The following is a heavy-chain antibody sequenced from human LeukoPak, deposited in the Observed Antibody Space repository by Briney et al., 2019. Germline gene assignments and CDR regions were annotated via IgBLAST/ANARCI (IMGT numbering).Heavy chain of an antibody. D-gene: IGHD2-2*01. V-gene: IGHV5-51*01. CDR2: IYPGDSDT. Sequence: GESLKISCKGSGYSFTSYWIGWVRQMPGKGLEWMGIIYPGDSDTRYSPSFQGQVTISADKSISTAYLQWSSLKASDTAMYYCARHLRYCSSTSCYWNWFDPWGQGTLATVSS. J-gene: IGHJ5*02. CDR1: GYSFTSYW. CDR3: ARHLRYCSSTSCYWNWFDP.